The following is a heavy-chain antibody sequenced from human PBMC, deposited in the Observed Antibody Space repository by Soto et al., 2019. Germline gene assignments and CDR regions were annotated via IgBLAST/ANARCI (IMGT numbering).Heavy chain of an antibody. CDR1: GGSISSGGYS. CDR3: AGTIAARPNYYYGMDV. Sequence: SETLSLTCAVSGGSISSGGYSWSWIRQPPGKGLEWIGYIYHSGSTYYNPSLKSRVTISVDRSKNQFSLKLSSVTAADTAVYYCAGTIAARPNYYYGMDVWGQGTTVTVS. V-gene: IGHV4-30-2*01. D-gene: IGHD6-6*01. J-gene: IGHJ6*02. CDR2: IYHSGST.